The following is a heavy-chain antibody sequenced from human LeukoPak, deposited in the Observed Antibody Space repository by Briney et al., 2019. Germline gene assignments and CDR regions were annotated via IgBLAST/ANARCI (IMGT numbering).Heavy chain of an antibody. CDR2: INPNSGGT. V-gene: IGHV1-2*02. CDR1: GYTFTDYY. CDR3: ARANALYCSSTSCLFDY. D-gene: IGHD2-2*01. J-gene: IGHJ4*02. Sequence: GASVMVSCKASGYTFTDYYIHWVRQAPGQGLEWMAWINPNSGGTYYAQNFHDRITLTRDTSISTAYMELSRLRSDDTAIYYCARANALYCSSTSCLFDYWGQGTLVTVSS.